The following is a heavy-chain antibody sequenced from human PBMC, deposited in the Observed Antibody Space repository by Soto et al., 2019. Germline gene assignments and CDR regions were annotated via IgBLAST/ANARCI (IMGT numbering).Heavy chain of an antibody. CDR3: AKGDYYDSSGYLLPENTFDY. CDR1: GFTFSSYA. D-gene: IGHD3-22*01. V-gene: IGHV3-23*01. Sequence: GSLRLSCAASGFTFSSYAMSWVRQAPGKGLEWVSAISGSGGSTYYADSVKGRFTISRDNSKNTLYLQMNSLRAEDTAVYYCAKGDYYDSSGYLLPENTFDYWGQGTLVTV. J-gene: IGHJ4*02. CDR2: ISGSGGST.